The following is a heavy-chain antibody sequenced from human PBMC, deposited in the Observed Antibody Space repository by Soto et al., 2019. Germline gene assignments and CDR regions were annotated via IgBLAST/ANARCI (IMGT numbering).Heavy chain of an antibody. CDR2: IIPLFGTA. Sequence: QVQLVQSGAEVKKPGSSVKVSCKASGGTFSRYGINWVRQAPGHGLEWMGGIIPLFGTANYAQKFQGRVTITADESTSTAHIELRSLRSEDTAVYYCARDYGHDCSGGNCYFYFWGQGTLVTVSS. J-gene: IGHJ4*02. V-gene: IGHV1-69*01. D-gene: IGHD2-15*01. CDR3: ARDYGHDCSGGNCYFYF. CDR1: GGTFSRYG.